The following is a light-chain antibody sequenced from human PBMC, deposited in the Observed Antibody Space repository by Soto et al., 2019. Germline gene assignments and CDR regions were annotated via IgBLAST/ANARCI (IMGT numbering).Light chain of an antibody. J-gene: IGKJ2*01. Sequence: EIVLTQSPATLSLSAGERVTLSCRSSQSVDTMVAWYQQQVGRTPRLLIYETSSRATGVPARFSGSGSGTDFTLTISRLEPEDFAMYFCQVRSDWPHFKYSFGQGTKLEVK. V-gene: IGKV3-11*01. CDR1: QSVDTM. CDR3: QVRSDWPHFKYS. CDR2: ETS.